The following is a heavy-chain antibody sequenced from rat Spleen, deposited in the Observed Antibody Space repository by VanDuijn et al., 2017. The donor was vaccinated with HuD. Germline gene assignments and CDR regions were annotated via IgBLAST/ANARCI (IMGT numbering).Heavy chain of an antibody. CDR3: TRRRGAHFDY. CDR1: GFTFSDYN. V-gene: IGHV5-7*01. Sequence: EVQLVESGGGLVQPGRSLKLSCSASGFTFSDYNMAWVRQAPKKGLEWVATISYEGSSTYYGDSVTGRFTISRDNAKSTLYLQMDSLRSEDTATYYCTRRRGAHFDYWGQGVMVTVSS. D-gene: IGHD1-11*01. CDR2: ISYEGSST. J-gene: IGHJ2*01.